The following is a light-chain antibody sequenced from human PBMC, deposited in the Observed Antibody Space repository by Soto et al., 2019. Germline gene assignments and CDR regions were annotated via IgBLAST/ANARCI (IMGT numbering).Light chain of an antibody. Sequence: EIVMTQSPATLSVSPGERATLFCRASQSVGSNLAWYQQKPGQAPRLLMYGASTRATGIPARFSGSGSGAEFTLTISSLQSEDFAVYYCQQYNNRPPWTFGQGTKLEIK. CDR3: QQYNNRPPWT. CDR2: GAS. V-gene: IGKV3-15*01. J-gene: IGKJ1*01. CDR1: QSVGSN.